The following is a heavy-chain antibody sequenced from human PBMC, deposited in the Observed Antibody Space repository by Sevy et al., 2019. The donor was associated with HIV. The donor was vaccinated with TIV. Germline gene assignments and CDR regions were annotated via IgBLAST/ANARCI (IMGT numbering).Heavy chain of an antibody. CDR1: GGSISSSSYY. CDR2: IYYSGST. Sequence: SETLSLTCTVSGGSISSSSYYWGWIRQPPGEGLEWIGSIYYSGSTYYNPSLKSRVTISVDTSKNQFSLKLSSVTAADTAVYYCADVDGEFVDYWGQGTLVTVSS. D-gene: IGHD3-10*01. CDR3: ADVDGEFVDY. J-gene: IGHJ4*02. V-gene: IGHV4-39*01.